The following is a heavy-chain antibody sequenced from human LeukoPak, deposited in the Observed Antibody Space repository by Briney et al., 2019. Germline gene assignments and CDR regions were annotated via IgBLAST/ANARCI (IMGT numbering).Heavy chain of an antibody. D-gene: IGHD4-11*01. J-gene: IGHJ4*02. CDR1: GFSSNNYA. CDR2: ISSNGVST. CDR3: ARSEATGLPVDS. V-gene: IGHV3-64*01. Sequence: PGGSLRLSCAASGFSSNNYAMNWVRQAPGKGLEYVSAISSNGVSTYYANSVKGRFSISRDNSKNTLYLQMGSLRTEDMAVYYWARSEATGLPVDSWGQGTLVTVSS.